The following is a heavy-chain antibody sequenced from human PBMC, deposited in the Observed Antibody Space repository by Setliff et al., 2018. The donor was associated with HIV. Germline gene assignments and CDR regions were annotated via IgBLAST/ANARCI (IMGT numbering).Heavy chain of an antibody. CDR1: GGSISSGSYY. D-gene: IGHD4-17*01. CDR3: ARVQMAYAAFDV. Sequence: PSETLSRTCSVPGGSISSGSYYWCWIRQPAGKALEWSGRIYTSGSTNYNPSLESRVSISLDTSKNQFSMKLSSVTAADTAVYYCARVQMAYAAFDVWGQGTMVTVSS. V-gene: IGHV4-61*02. J-gene: IGHJ3*01. CDR2: IYTSGST.